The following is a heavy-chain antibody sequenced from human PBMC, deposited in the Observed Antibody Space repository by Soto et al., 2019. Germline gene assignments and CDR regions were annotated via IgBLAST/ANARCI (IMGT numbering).Heavy chain of an antibody. CDR3: ASGPFCGGDCYFGV. D-gene: IGHD2-21*02. J-gene: IGHJ4*02. Sequence: QVLLQEPGPRLVKPSETLSLTCTVAGGSISSFYWSWVRQPAGKGLEWIGRIYSSGTTNYNPSLKSRVTMSVDTSTDQFSLKLTSVTAADTAVYFCASGPFCGGDCYFGVWGQGTQVTVSS. CDR2: IYSSGTT. V-gene: IGHV4-4*07. CDR1: GGSISSFY.